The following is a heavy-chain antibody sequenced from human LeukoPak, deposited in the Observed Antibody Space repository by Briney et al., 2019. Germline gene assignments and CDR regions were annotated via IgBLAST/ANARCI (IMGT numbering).Heavy chain of an antibody. CDR3: AKDTGWLPIPTSTAFDI. J-gene: IGHJ3*02. D-gene: IGHD5-24*01. Sequence: PGGSLRLSCAASGFTFDDYAMHWFRQAPGKGLDWVSGISWNSGSIGYADSVKGRFTISRDNAKNSLYLQMNSLRAEDTALYYCAKDTGWLPIPTSTAFDIWGQGTMVTVSS. CDR1: GFTFDDYA. CDR2: ISWNSGSI. V-gene: IGHV3-9*01.